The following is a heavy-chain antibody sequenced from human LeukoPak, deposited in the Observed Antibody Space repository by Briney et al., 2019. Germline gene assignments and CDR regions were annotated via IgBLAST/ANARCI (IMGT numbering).Heavy chain of an antibody. CDR1: GFTFSSYS. Sequence: GGSLRLSCAASGFTFSSYSMNWVRQAPGKGLEWVSSISSSSSYIYYADSVKGRFTISRDSAKNSLYLQMNSLRAEDTAVYYCARDPGYSYGHDYWGQGTLVTVSS. CDR3: ARDPGYSYGHDY. J-gene: IGHJ4*02. CDR2: ISSSSSYI. V-gene: IGHV3-21*01. D-gene: IGHD5-18*01.